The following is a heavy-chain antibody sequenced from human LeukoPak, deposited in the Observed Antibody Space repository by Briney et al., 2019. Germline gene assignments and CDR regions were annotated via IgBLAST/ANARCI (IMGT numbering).Heavy chain of an antibody. V-gene: IGHV1-2*04. Sequence: ASVKVSCKASGYTFTSYDINWVRQAPGQGLEWMGWMNPKSGVTNYAQKFQGWVTMTRDTSISTVYMELRSLRSDDTAVYYCARDRAGRGDAFDIWGQGTMVTVSS. CDR2: MNPKSGVT. J-gene: IGHJ3*02. CDR3: ARDRAGRGDAFDI. CDR1: GYTFTSYD.